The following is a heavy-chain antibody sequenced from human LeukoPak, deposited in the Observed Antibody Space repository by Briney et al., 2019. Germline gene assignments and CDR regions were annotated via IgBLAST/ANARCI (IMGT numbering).Heavy chain of an antibody. CDR3: ARGGRITLFGVVIMRAFDI. CDR2: INDIGSS. Sequence: SETLSLTCVVYGGSFSGYYWTWIRQPQGKGLEWIGEINDIGSSNYNPSLKSRITMSVDTSENQISLKLSSVTAADTAVYYCARGGRITLFGVVIMRAFDIWGQGTMVTVSS. D-gene: IGHD3-3*01. J-gene: IGHJ3*02. CDR1: GGSFSGYY. V-gene: IGHV4-34*01.